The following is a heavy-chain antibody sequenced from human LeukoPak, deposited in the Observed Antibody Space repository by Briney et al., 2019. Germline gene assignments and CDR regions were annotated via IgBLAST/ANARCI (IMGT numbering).Heavy chain of an antibody. CDR3: AKDLYRGSYYLDY. CDR1: AFSFSNYG. Sequence: GGSLRLSCAASAFSFSNYGMHWVRQAPGKGLEWVAFIQYDGNNKYYGDSVKGRFTVSRDNSKNTLYLQMNSLRGEDTAVYYCAKDLYRGSYYLDYWGQGTLVTVSS. CDR2: IQYDGNNK. V-gene: IGHV3-30*02. D-gene: IGHD6-6*01. J-gene: IGHJ4*02.